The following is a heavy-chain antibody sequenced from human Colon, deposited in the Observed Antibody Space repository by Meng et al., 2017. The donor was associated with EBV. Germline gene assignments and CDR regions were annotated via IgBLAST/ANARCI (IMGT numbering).Heavy chain of an antibody. CDR3: ARVGAYCGGDCYHPR. CDR1: GGSLSSRNW. D-gene: IGHD2-21*02. J-gene: IGHJ4*02. V-gene: IGHV4-4*02. Sequence: QEYGPGCVKPSGTLSLTLAVSGGSLSSRNWWSWVRQPPGKGLEWIGEIYHSGSTNYNPSLKSRVTISVDESKNQFSLRLSSVTAADTAVYYCARVGAYCGGDCYHPRWGQGTLVTVSS. CDR2: IYHSGST.